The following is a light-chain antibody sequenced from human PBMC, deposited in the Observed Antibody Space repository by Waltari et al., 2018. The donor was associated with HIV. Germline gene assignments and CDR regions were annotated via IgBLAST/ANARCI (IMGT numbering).Light chain of an antibody. V-gene: IGLV1-44*01. CDR3: AAWDDSLNGWV. CDR1: SSNIGSNT. CDR2: TNN. Sequence: QSVLTQPPSASGTPGQRVTISCSGSSSNIGSNTVTWYHQLPGTAPKHLIYTNNQRPSGVPDRFSGSKSGTSASLAISGLQSEDEADYYCAAWDDSLNGWVFGGGTKLTVL. J-gene: IGLJ3*02.